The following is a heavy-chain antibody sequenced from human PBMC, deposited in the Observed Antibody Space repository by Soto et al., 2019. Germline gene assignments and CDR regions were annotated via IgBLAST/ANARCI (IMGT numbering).Heavy chain of an antibody. D-gene: IGHD2-15*01. CDR2: INPNSGGT. CDR1: GYTFTGYY. J-gene: IGHJ3*01. V-gene: IGHV1-2*04. CDR3: ERDSHRGYCSGGSWLRGAFDL. Sequence: QVQLVQSGAEVKKPGASVKVCCKASGYTFTGYYMHWVRQAPGQGLEWMGWINPNSGGTNYTQKFQGWVTMTRDTSVRTAYMELSRLSSEDTAVYYWERDSHRGYCSGGSWLRGAFDLRGPGKMGTGSS.